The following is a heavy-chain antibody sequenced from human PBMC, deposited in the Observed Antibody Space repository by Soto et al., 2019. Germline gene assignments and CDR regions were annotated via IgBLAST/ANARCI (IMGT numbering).Heavy chain of an antibody. Sequence: ASVKVSCKASGGTFSSYAISWVRQAPGQGLEWMGGIIPIFGTANYAQKFQGRVTITADESTSTAYMELSSLRSEDTAVYYCARDWYYYGSGSYFDYWGQGTLVTVYS. CDR3: ARDWYYYGSGSYFDY. J-gene: IGHJ4*02. V-gene: IGHV1-69*13. D-gene: IGHD3-10*01. CDR1: GGTFSSYA. CDR2: IIPIFGTA.